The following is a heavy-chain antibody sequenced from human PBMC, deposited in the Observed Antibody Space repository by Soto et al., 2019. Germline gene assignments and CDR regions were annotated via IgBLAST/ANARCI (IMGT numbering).Heavy chain of an antibody. V-gene: IGHV4-30-4*01. CDR3: ARDTTTVTTHYFDY. D-gene: IGHD4-17*01. Sequence: SETLSLTCTVSGGSISSGDYYWGWIRQPPGKGLEWIGYIYYSGSTYYNPSLKSRVTISVDTSKNQFSLKLSSVTAADTAVYYCARDTTTVTTHYFDYWGQGTLVTVSS. J-gene: IGHJ4*02. CDR2: IYYSGST. CDR1: GGSISSGDYY.